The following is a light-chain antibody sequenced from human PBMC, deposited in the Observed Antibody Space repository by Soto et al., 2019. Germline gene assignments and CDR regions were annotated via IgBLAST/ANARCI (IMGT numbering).Light chain of an antibody. J-gene: IGKJ1*01. Sequence: EILLTQSPGTLSLSPGEGATLSCRASQSVNSNYLGWYQQRPGQAPRLLIYDASNRATGIPARFSGSGSGTDFTLTISSLEPEDFAVYYCQQRSNWPRTFGQGTKVDIK. V-gene: IGKV3-11*01. CDR2: DAS. CDR3: QQRSNWPRT. CDR1: QSVNSNY.